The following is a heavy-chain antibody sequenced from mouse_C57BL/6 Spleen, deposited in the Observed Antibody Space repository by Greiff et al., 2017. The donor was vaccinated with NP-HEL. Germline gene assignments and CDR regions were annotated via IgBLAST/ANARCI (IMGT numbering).Heavy chain of an antibody. CDR2: IYPGSGNT. Sequence: QVQLQQSGAELVRPGASVKLSCKASGYTFTDYYINWVKQRPGQGLEWIARIYPGSGNTYYNEKFKGKATLTAEKSSSTAYMQLSSLTSEDSAVYFCARDGNYQYFDVWGTGTTVTVSS. J-gene: IGHJ1*03. CDR3: ARDGNYQYFDV. V-gene: IGHV1-76*01. CDR1: GYTFTDYY. D-gene: IGHD2-1*01.